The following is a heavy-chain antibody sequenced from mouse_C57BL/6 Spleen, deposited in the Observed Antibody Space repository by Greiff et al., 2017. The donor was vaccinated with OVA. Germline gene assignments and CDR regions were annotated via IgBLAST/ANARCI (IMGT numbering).Heavy chain of an antibody. CDR1: GYTFTSYW. D-gene: IGHD2-2*01. J-gene: IGHJ2*01. V-gene: IGHV1-50*01. CDR3: ARSNGYDRGYYFDY. Sequence: QVQLQQSGAELVKPGASVKLSCKASGYTFTSYWMQWVKQRPGQGLEWIGEIDPSDSYTNYNQKFKGKATLTVDTSSSTAYMQLSSLTSEDSAVYYCARSNGYDRGYYFDYWGQGTTLTVSS. CDR2: IDPSDSYT.